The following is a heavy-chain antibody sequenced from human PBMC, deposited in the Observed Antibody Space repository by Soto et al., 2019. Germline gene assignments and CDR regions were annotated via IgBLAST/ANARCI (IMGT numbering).Heavy chain of an antibody. CDR1: GYTFTSYD. J-gene: IGHJ6*02. CDR3: ASEYCGGDCYSAARYGMDV. CDR2: MNPNSGNT. D-gene: IGHD2-21*02. Sequence: ASVKVSCKASGYTFTSYDINWVRQATGQGLEWMGWMNPNSGNTGYAQKFQGRVTITRDTSASTAYMELSSLRSEDTAVYYCASEYCGGDCYSAARYGMDVWGQGTTVTVSS. V-gene: IGHV1-8*01.